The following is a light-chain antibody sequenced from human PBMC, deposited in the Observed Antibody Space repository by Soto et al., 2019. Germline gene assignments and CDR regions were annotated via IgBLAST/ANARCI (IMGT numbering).Light chain of an antibody. Sequence: EIVLTQSPGTLSLSPRERATLSCRASQSVSSSYLGWYQQKPGQAPRLLIYGASTRATGIPDRFSGSGSGTDFTLTISRLEPEDFAVYYCQQYGSSIFTFGPGTKVDIK. J-gene: IGKJ3*01. CDR3: QQYGSSIFT. CDR2: GAS. V-gene: IGKV3-20*01. CDR1: QSVSSSY.